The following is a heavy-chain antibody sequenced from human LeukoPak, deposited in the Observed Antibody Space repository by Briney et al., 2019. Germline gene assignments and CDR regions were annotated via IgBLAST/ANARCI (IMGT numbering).Heavy chain of an antibody. Sequence: PSETLSLTCTVSGGSISSSSYYWGWIRQPPGKGLEWIGSIYYSGSTYYNPSLKSRVSISVDTSKNQFSLKLTSVTAADTAVYYCAGKAVAGPYFDYWGQGTLVTVSS. CDR2: IYYSGST. V-gene: IGHV4-39*07. J-gene: IGHJ4*02. D-gene: IGHD6-19*01. CDR1: GGSISSSSYY. CDR3: AGKAVAGPYFDY.